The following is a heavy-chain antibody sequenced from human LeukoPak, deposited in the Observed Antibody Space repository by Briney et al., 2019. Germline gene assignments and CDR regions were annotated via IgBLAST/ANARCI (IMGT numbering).Heavy chain of an antibody. CDR3: ARGAMITFGGVIVEYNWFDP. D-gene: IGHD3-16*02. J-gene: IGHJ5*02. CDR1: GYTFTSYY. CDR2: INPSGGST. V-gene: IGHV1-46*01. Sequence: GASVKVSCKASGYTFTSYYMHWVRQAPGQGLEWMGIINPSGGSTSYAQKFQGRVTMTRDTSTSTVYMELSSLRSEDTDVYYCARGAMITFGGVIVEYNWFDPWGQGTLVTVSS.